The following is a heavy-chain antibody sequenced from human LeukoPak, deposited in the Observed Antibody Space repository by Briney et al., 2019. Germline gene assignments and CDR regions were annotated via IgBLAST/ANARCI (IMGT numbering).Heavy chain of an antibody. V-gene: IGHV3-23*01. CDR1: GFXSRSYA. J-gene: IGHJ3*02. CDR2: ISGSGGST. D-gene: IGHD3-22*01. CDR3: AKDRDYYDSSGPSDAFDI. Sequence: GGSLRLSCAASGFXSRSYAISWVRQAPGKGLEWVSAISGSGGSTYYADSVKGRFTISRDNSKNTLYLQMNSLRAEDTAVYYCAKDRDYYDSSGPSDAFDIWGQGTLVTVSS.